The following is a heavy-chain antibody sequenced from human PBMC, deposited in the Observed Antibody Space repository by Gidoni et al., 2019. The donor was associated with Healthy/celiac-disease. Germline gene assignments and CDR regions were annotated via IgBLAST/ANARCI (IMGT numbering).Heavy chain of an antibody. J-gene: IGHJ2*01. CDR2: IVVGSGNT. Sequence: QMQLVQSGPEVKKPGTSVKVSCKASGFTFTSSAVQWVRQARGQRLEWIGWIVVGSGNTNYAQKFQERVTITRDMSTSTAYMELSSLRSEDTAVYYCAAAYSSGWYGENDWYFDLWGRGTLVTVSS. CDR1: GFTFTSSA. V-gene: IGHV1-58*01. D-gene: IGHD6-19*01. CDR3: AAAYSSGWYGENDWYFDL.